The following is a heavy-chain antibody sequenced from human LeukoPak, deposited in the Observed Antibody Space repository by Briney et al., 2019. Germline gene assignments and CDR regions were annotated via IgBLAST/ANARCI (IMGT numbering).Heavy chain of an antibody. Sequence: PSETLSLTCAVYGGSFSGYYWSWIRQPPGKGLEWIGYIYYSGSTNYNPSLKSRVTISVDTSKNQFSLKLSSVTAADTAVYYCARYTDGPFDYWGQGTLVTVSS. V-gene: IGHV4-59*01. CDR3: ARYTDGPFDY. CDR1: GGSFSGYY. CDR2: IYYSGST. D-gene: IGHD2-2*02. J-gene: IGHJ4*02.